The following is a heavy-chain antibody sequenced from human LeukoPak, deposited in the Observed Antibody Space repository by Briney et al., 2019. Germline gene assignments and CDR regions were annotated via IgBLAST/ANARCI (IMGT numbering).Heavy chain of an antibody. CDR3: ARGSYYYDSSGYVDY. CDR2: INPSGGST. J-gene: IGHJ4*02. Sequence: ASVKVSCKASGFTFTSYYMHWVRQAPGQGLEWMGIINPSGGSTSYAQKFQGRVTMTRDTSTSTVYMELSSLRSEDTAVYYCARGSYYYDSSGYVDYWGQGTLVTVSS. CDR1: GFTFTSYY. D-gene: IGHD3-22*01. V-gene: IGHV1-46*01.